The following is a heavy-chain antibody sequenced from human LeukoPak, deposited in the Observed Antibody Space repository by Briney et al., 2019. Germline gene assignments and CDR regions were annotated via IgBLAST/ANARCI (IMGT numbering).Heavy chain of an antibody. CDR2: ISSSSTTI. D-gene: IGHD3-3*01. Sequence: GGSLRLSCAASGFTFSSYNMNWVRQAPGKGLEWVSHISSSSTTIYYADFVKGRFTISRDNAKNSLYLQMNSLRGEDTALCYCTKGISISGVDDDAFDIWGQGTMVTVSS. V-gene: IGHV3-48*04. CDR3: TKGISISGVDDDAFDI. CDR1: GFTFSSYN. J-gene: IGHJ3*02.